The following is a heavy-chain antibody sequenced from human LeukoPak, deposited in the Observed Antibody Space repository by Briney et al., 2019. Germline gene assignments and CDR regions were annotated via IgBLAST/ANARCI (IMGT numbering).Heavy chain of an antibody. CDR2: INKNGGT. Sequence: SQTLSLTCTVSSDSISSGDYYWSWIRQPAGKGLEFIGYINKNGGTYYNPPLKSRVSISIDTSKNQFSLKLTSVTAADTAVYFCAREHKSYGDYPYYFDPWGQGTLVTVSS. V-gene: IGHV4-30-4*01. CDR1: SDSISSGDYY. CDR3: AREHKSYGDYPYYFDP. D-gene: IGHD4-17*01. J-gene: IGHJ4*02.